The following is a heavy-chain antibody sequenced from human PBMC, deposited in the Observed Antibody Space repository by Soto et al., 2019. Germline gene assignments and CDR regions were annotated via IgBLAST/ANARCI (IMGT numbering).Heavy chain of an antibody. V-gene: IGHV3-48*02. CDR3: ARDNGLAGSFDP. CDR1: GLSLWIYS. J-gene: IGHJ5*02. Sequence: PGGSLRLACAASGLSLWIYSMTWFRQAPGKGLEWVSYISYTSSTIYYADSVKGRFTISRDNAKNSLFLQMNSLRDEDTAVYYCARDNGLAGSFDPWGQGTLVTVSS. D-gene: IGHD2-21*01. CDR2: ISYTSSTI.